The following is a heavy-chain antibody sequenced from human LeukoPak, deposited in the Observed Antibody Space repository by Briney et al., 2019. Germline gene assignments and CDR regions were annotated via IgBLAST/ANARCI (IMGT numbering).Heavy chain of an antibody. CDR2: ISSSSSYT. V-gene: IGHV3-21*01. D-gene: IGHD3-10*01. Sequence: GGSLRLSCAASGFTFSTYTMNWVRQAPGKGLEWVSSISSSSSYTNYADSVRGRFTISRENAKNSLYLQMNSLRAEDTAVYYCARDLGVVRGVFTLDYWGQGTLVTVSS. CDR3: ARDLGVVRGVFTLDY. CDR1: GFTFSTYT. J-gene: IGHJ4*02.